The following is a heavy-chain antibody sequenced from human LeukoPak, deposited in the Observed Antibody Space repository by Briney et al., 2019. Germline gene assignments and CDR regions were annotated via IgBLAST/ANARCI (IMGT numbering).Heavy chain of an antibody. Sequence: PGGSLRLSCSASGFTFSSCGMHWVRQAPGKGLEYISGISSDGGSTYYADSVKGRVTISRDNSKNTLYLQMNSLRTEDTAVYFCSASRPHYGDYYGLDVWGHGTTVTVSS. CDR1: GFTFSSCG. CDR3: SASRPHYGDYYGLDV. D-gene: IGHD4/OR15-4a*01. V-gene: IGHV3-64*04. CDR2: ISSDGGST. J-gene: IGHJ6*02.